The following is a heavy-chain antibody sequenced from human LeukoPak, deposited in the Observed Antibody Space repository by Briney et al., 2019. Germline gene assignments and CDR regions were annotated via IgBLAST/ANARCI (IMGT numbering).Heavy chain of an antibody. J-gene: IGHJ1*01. CDR1: GVSILSSSYY. D-gene: IGHD4-17*01. Sequence: SETLSLTCTVSGVSILSSSYYWGWIRQPPGKGLEWIGSIYYSGSTYYNPSLKSRVIISVDTSNNQFSLKLSSVTAADTAVYYCARHYGEEYFQHWGQGTLVTVSS. V-gene: IGHV4-39*07. CDR3: ARHYGEEYFQH. CDR2: IYYSGST.